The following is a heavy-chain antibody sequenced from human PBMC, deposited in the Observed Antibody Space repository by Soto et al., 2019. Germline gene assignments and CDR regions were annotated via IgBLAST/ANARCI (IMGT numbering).Heavy chain of an antibody. D-gene: IGHD3-22*01. CDR1: GGSISTYF. CDR3: AREGGYFGSSGSGVYHYHGVDV. Sequence: SETLSLTCTVSGGSISTYFWSWIRQPPGGGLEWIGQINNTGSTNYNPSLKSRVTMSLDTSRNQFSLKLSSVTAADTAVYYCAREGGYFGSSGSGVYHYHGVDVWGQGTTVTVSS. V-gene: IGHV4-4*07. J-gene: IGHJ6*02. CDR2: INNTGST.